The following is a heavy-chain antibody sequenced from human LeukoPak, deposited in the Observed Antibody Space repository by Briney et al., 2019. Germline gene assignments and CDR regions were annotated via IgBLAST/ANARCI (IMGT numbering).Heavy chain of an antibody. CDR3: AKNRQSSSSDFDY. Sequence: GGSLRLSCAASGFTFSNAWMSWVRQAPGKGLEWVSSISSSSSFISYADSVKGRFTISRDNAKDSLSLQMSDLRADDTAVYYCAKNRQSSSSDFDYWGQGTLVTVSS. CDR1: GFTFSNAW. CDR2: ISSSSSFI. J-gene: IGHJ4*02. D-gene: IGHD6-6*01. V-gene: IGHV3-21*01.